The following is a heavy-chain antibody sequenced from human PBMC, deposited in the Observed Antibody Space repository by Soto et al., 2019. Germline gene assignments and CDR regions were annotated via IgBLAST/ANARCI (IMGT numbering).Heavy chain of an antibody. CDR2: ISYDGTNK. Sequence: GGSLRLSCAASGFILSSYAMHWVRQAPGKGLEWIAFISYDGTNKYFADSVKGRFTISRDNSKSTLYLQMIGLRAEDTAIYYCTGGGVSSGPGYWGQGTLVTVSS. J-gene: IGHJ4*02. CDR1: GFILSSYA. D-gene: IGHD3-22*01. CDR3: TGGGVSSGPGY. V-gene: IGHV3-30-3*01.